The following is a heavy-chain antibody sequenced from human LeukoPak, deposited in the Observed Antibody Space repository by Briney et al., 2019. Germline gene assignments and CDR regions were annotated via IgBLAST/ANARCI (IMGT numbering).Heavy chain of an antibody. CDR1: GFSLSNYW. CDR3: VRDFTPGGRSAWCDAFDI. D-gene: IGHD6-19*01. Sequence: GGSLILSCTASGFSLSNYWMHWVRQAPGKGLEWVANINRDGSTKHSVDSVMGRFTISRDNAKNSVYLQINSLRAEDTAVYYCVRDFTPGGRSAWCDAFDIWGLGTMVTVSS. CDR2: INRDGSTK. V-gene: IGHV3-7*01. J-gene: IGHJ3*02.